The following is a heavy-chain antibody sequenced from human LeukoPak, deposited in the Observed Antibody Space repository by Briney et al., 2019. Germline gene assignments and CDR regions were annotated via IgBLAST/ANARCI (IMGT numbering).Heavy chain of an antibody. J-gene: IGHJ5*02. CDR3: ARAIGYCSGGSCYSAWFDT. CDR2: IHTDGSDI. Sequence: SGRSLRLSCAASGFTFSSYWMHWVRQAPGKGLVWVSRIHTDGSDISYADSVKGRFTLSSDNAKNSLYLQMNSLRAEDTAVYYCARAIGYCSGGSCYSAWFDTWGQGTMVTVSS. V-gene: IGHV3-74*01. D-gene: IGHD2-15*01. CDR1: GFTFSSYW.